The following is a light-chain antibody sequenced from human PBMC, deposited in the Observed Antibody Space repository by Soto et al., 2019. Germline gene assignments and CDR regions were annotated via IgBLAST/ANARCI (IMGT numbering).Light chain of an antibody. CDR3: KQLNTYPVT. V-gene: IGKV1-12*01. CDR2: AAS. Sequence: DIQMTQSPSSLSASVGDRVTITCRASQSISSWLAWYQQKPGRAPKLLISAASTLQSGVPARFSGSGSGTDFTLSITSLQPEDFATYYCKQLNTYPVTVGGGTKVDIK. J-gene: IGKJ4*01. CDR1: QSISSW.